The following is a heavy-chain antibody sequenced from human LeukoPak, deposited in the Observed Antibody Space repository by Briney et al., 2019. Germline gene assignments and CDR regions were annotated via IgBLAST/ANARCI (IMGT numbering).Heavy chain of an antibody. Sequence: GGSLRLSCAASGFIFGDYWMSWVRQAPGKGLEWVANIDRNGRERYYMDSVKGRLTISRGNARNSLFLEMNSLRADDTGVYYCARDLVGASYYWGQGTLVTVSS. CDR2: IDRNGRER. CDR1: GFIFGDYW. CDR3: ARDLVGASYY. D-gene: IGHD1-26*01. J-gene: IGHJ4*02. V-gene: IGHV3-7*01.